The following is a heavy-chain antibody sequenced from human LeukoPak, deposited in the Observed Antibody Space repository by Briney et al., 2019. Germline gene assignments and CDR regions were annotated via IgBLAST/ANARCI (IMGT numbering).Heavy chain of an antibody. V-gene: IGHV1-2*02. D-gene: IGHD4-23*01. J-gene: IGHJ4*02. CDR1: GYTFTGYY. CDR2: INPNSGGT. CDR3: ARGSYGGTTASVDY. Sequence: GASVKVSCKASGYTFTGYYMHWVRQAPGQGLEWMGWINPNSGGTNYAQKFQGRVTMTRDTSISTAYMELSRLRSDDTAVYYCARGSYGGTTASVDYWGQGTLVTVSS.